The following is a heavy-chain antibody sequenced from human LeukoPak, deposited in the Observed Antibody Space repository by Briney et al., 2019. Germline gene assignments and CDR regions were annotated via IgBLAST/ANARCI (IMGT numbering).Heavy chain of an antibody. J-gene: IGHJ6*04. CDR1: KFTFSSYS. Sequence: EGSLRLSCAASKFTFSSYSMNWVRQAPGKGLEWVSSINSYSSYIYYADSVKGRFTISRDNAKNSLYLQMNSLRAEDTAVYYCARGPTMKMDVWGKGTTVTVSS. CDR3: ARGPTMKMDV. V-gene: IGHV3-21*01. D-gene: IGHD3-22*01. CDR2: INSYSSYI.